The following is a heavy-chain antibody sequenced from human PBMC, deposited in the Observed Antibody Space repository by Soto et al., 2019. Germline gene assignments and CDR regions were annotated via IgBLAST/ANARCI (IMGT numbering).Heavy chain of an antibody. CDR1: GFAFNSYG. D-gene: IGHD2-2*01. Sequence: GGSLRLSCTVSGFAFNSYGINWVRQAPGKGLEWVSSISKSDYTYYSDSVKGRFAISRDNAKSSVSLQMSTLRVEDTAVYYCAREDSIIIPAVSDFWGQGTLVTVSS. J-gene: IGHJ4*02. V-gene: IGHV3-21*01. CDR3: AREDSIIIPAVSDF. CDR2: ISKSDYT.